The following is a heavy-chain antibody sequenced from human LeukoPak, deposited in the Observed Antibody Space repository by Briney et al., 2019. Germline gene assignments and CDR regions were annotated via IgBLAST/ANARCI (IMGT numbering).Heavy chain of an antibody. J-gene: IGHJ4*02. Sequence: GGSLRLSCAASGFTFSSYSMNWVRQAPGKGLEWVSSISSSSSYIYYADSVKGRFTISRGNAKNSLYLQMNSLRAEDTAVYYCARDLEDSSGGFDYWGQGTLVTVSS. CDR2: ISSSSSYI. V-gene: IGHV3-21*01. CDR3: ARDLEDSSGGFDY. CDR1: GFTFSSYS. D-gene: IGHD3-22*01.